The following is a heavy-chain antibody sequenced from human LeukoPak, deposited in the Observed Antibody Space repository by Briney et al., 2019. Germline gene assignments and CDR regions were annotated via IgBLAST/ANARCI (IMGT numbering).Heavy chain of an antibody. CDR2: IWYDGSNK. CDR1: GFTFSSYG. CDR3: APLAVAGTPRDY. Sequence: PGGSLRLSCAASGFTFSSYGMHWVRQAPGKGLEWVAVIWYDGSNKYYADSVKGRFTISRDNSKNTLYLQMNSLRAEDTAVYYYAPLAVAGTPRDYWGQGTLVTVSS. D-gene: IGHD6-19*01. J-gene: IGHJ4*02. V-gene: IGHV3-33*01.